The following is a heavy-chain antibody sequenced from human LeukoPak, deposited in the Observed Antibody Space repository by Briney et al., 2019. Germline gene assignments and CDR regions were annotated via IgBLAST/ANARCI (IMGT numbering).Heavy chain of an antibody. CDR3: ARTFGSGSSYYFDY. D-gene: IGHD3-10*01. CDR2: ISYDGSNK. J-gene: IGHJ4*02. Sequence: PGGSLRLSCAACGFTFSSYAMHWVRQAPGKGLEWVAVISYDGSNKYYADSVKGRFTISRDNSKNTLYLQMNSLRAEDTAVYYCARTFGSGSSYYFDYWGQGTLVTVSS. CDR1: GFTFSSYA. V-gene: IGHV3-30-3*01.